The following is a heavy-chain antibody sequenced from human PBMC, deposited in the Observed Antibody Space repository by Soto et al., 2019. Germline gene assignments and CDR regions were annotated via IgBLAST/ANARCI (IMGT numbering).Heavy chain of an antibody. CDR3: TRDLFFISPSTLTTDAY. D-gene: IGHD1-1*01. CDR1: GYTFTSFG. Sequence: VQLVQSGAEVKKPGASVRVSCKASGYTFTSFGLSWVRQAPGQGPEWMGWISPESDKATYAHKFQGRITMTTDTSTTTAYMDLRSLRSDDTAVYDCTRDLFFISPSTLTTDAYWGQGTLVSVS. J-gene: IGHJ4*02. CDR2: ISPESDKA. V-gene: IGHV1-18*01.